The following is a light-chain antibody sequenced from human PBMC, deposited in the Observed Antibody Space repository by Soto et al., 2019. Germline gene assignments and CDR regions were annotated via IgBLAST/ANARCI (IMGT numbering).Light chain of an antibody. CDR2: EVS. CDR3: TSYAGSNIWV. Sequence: QSALTQPPSASGSPGQSVTISCTGTSSDVGAYKYVSWYQQYPGKAPKLMIYEVSKRPSGVPDRFSGSKSGKTASLTVSGLQPEDEDDYHCTSYAGSNIWVFGGGTKLTVL. CDR1: SSDVGAYKY. J-gene: IGLJ3*02. V-gene: IGLV2-8*01.